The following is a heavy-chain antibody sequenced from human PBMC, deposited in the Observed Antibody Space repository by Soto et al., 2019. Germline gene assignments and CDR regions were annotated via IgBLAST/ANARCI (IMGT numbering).Heavy chain of an antibody. Sequence: QVQLVESGGNVVQPGGSLRLSCAASGFSFSSHGMHWVRQAPGKGLEWVAHLWAGGNIRYYAYSVNGRFTISSDHSKNTLYLQMSRLGAEDTAVYYCTRDAQQLANHGMDVWGQGTTVTVSS. D-gene: IGHD6-13*01. CDR2: LWAGGNIR. V-gene: IGHV3-33*01. CDR1: GFSFSSHG. CDR3: TRDAQQLANHGMDV. J-gene: IGHJ6*02.